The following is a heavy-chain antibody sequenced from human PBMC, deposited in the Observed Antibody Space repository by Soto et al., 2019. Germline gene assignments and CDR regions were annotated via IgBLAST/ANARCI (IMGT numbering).Heavy chain of an antibody. J-gene: IGHJ6*02. CDR3: ARVATSSSWPLYYYYGMDV. CDR1: GGSISSYY. Sequence: PSETLSLTCTVSGGSISSYYWSWIRQPAGKGLEWIGRIYTSGGTNYNPSLKSRVTMSVDTSKNQFSLKLSSVTAADTAVYYCARVATSSSWPLYYYYGMDVWGQGTTVTVSS. CDR2: IYTSGGT. V-gene: IGHV4-4*07. D-gene: IGHD6-13*01.